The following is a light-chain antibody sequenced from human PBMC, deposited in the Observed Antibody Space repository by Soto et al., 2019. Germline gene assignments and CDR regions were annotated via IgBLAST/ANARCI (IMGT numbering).Light chain of an antibody. Sequence: QSVLTQPPSVSGSPGQSVTISCTGTSSDVGSYNRVSWYQQPPGTAPKVMIYEVSNRPSGVPDRFSGSKSGNTASLTISGLQPVDEAEYYCNSFTRSTTYVFVTGTKVTVL. V-gene: IGLV2-18*02. CDR3: NSFTRSTTYV. CDR2: EVS. CDR1: SSDVGSYNR. J-gene: IGLJ1*01.